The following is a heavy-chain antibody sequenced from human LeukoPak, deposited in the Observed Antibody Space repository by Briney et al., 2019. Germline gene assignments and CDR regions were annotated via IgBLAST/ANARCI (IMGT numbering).Heavy chain of an antibody. V-gene: IGHV3-23*01. D-gene: IGHD3-22*01. CDR2: ISGSGGRT. J-gene: IGHJ4*02. CDR1: GFAFSSYA. CDR3: AKYETRALIVPCAFDY. Sequence: GGSLRLSCAASGFAFSSYAMSWVRQAPGKGLEWVSGISGSGGRTYYTDSVKGRFTISRDNSKNTLYLQMNSLRAEDTALYYCAKYETRALIVPCAFDYWGQGTLVTVSS.